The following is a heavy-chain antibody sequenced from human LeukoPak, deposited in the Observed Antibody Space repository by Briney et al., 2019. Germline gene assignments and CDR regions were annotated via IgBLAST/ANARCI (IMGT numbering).Heavy chain of an antibody. D-gene: IGHD5-24*01. CDR3: ARQRWLQIDPFDY. CDR1: GFTFSVYG. V-gene: IGHV3-23*01. Sequence: GGSLRLSCAASGFTFSVYGMSWVRQAPGKGLEWVSAISGDGTYYAYSVKGRVTISRDNSKDTLYLQMNSLRAEDTAVYYCARQRWLQIDPFDYWGQGTLVTVSS. CDR2: ISGDGT. J-gene: IGHJ4*02.